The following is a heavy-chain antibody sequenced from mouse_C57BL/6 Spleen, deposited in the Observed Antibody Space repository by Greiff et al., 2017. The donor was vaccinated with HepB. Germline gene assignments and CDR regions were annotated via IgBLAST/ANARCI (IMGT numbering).Heavy chain of an antibody. CDR3: ARQNYGSSCFDY. J-gene: IGHJ2*01. CDR2: ISSGSSTI. CDR1: GFTFSDYG. D-gene: IGHD1-1*01. V-gene: IGHV5-17*01. Sequence: EVQGVESGGGLVKPGGSLKLSCAASGFTFSDYGMHWVRQAPETGLEWVAYISSGSSTIYYADTVKGRFTISRDNAKNTLFLQMTSLRSEDTAMYYCARQNYGSSCFDYWGQGTTLTVSS.